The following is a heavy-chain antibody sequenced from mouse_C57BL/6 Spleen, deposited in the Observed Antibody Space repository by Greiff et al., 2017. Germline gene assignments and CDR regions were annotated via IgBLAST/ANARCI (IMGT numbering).Heavy chain of an antibody. CDR3: ATLGYFDV. Sequence: DVMLVESGGGLVKPGGSLKLSCAASGFTFSDYGMHWVRQAPEKGLVWVAYISSGSSTIYYADTVKGRFTISRDNAKNTLFLQMTSLRSEDTAMYYCATLGYFDVWGTGTTVTVSS. CDR2: ISSGSSTI. V-gene: IGHV5-17*01. CDR1: GFTFSDYG. J-gene: IGHJ1*03.